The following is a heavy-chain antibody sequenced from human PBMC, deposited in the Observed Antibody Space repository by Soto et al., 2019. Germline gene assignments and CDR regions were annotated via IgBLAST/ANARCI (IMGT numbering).Heavy chain of an antibody. Sequence: SQTRSLTCTVSGGSISSGGYYWSWIRQHPGQGLEWIGYICHSGNTYYNPSLKSRVTTSLDRSKNQFSLNLSSVTAADTAVYYCARVWFGESSWFDPWGQGTLVTVSS. CDR2: ICHSGNT. J-gene: IGHJ5*02. CDR1: GGSISSGGYY. CDR3: ARVWFGESSWFDP. V-gene: IGHV4-30-2*01. D-gene: IGHD3-10*01.